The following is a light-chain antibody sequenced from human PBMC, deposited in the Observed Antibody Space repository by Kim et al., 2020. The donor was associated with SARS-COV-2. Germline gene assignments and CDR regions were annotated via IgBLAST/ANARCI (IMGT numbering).Light chain of an antibody. V-gene: IGLV4-69*01. Sequence: QLVLTQSPSASASLGASVKLTCTLSSGHSSYAIAWHQQQPEKGPRYLMKLNSDGSHSKGYGIPDRFSGSSSGAERYLTISSLQSEDEADYYCQTWGTGHWVFGGGTQLTVL. J-gene: IGLJ3*02. CDR1: SGHSSYA. CDR2: LNSDGSH. CDR3: QTWGTGHWV.